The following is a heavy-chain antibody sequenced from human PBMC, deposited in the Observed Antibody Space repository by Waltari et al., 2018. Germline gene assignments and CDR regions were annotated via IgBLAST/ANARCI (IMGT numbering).Heavy chain of an antibody. CDR3: ARTGRGNHYDSSDFQY. Sequence: EVQLVESGGGLVQPGGSLRLSCAASGFTFNSHAMSWVRQAPGEGLEWVSIIYSGGSTYYADSVKGRFTVSRDNSKNTLYLEMHSLRTEDTAVYYCARTGRGNHYDSSDFQYWGQGTLVTVSS. CDR2: IYSGGST. D-gene: IGHD3-22*01. J-gene: IGHJ1*01. V-gene: IGHV3-23*03. CDR1: GFTFNSHA.